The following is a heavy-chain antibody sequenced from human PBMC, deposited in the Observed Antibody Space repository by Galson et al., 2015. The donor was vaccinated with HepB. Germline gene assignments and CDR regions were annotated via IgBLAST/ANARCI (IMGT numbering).Heavy chain of an antibody. CDR1: GFTFSSYS. CDR3: ARKLRGTTGTSDFDY. D-gene: IGHD1-1*01. Sequence: SLRLSCAASGFTFSSYSMNWVRQAPGKGLEWVSYISSSSSTIYYADSVKGRFTISRDNAKNSLYLQMNSLRDEDTAVYYCARKLRGTTGTSDFDYWGQGTLVTVSS. V-gene: IGHV3-48*02. J-gene: IGHJ4*02. CDR2: ISSSSSTI.